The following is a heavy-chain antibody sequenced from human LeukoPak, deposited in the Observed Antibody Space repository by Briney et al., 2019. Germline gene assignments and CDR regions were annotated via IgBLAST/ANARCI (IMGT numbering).Heavy chain of an antibody. J-gene: IGHJ4*02. V-gene: IGHV4-39*01. Sequence: SETLSLTCTVSGGSIISSAYYWGWIRQPPGKGLEWIGRIHYSGSTYYNPSLKSRVTTSVDTSKNQFSLKLNSVTAADTAVYYCARLTYGSGTYYPDYWGQGTLVTVSS. CDR1: GGSIISSAYY. D-gene: IGHD3-10*01. CDR3: ARLTYGSGTYYPDY. CDR2: IHYSGST.